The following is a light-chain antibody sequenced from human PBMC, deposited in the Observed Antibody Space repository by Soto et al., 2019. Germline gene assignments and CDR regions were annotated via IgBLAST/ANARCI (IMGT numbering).Light chain of an antibody. Sequence: DIQMTQSPSSLSASVGDRVTITCRASQSISSYLNWYQQKPGKAPKLLIYAASSLQSGVPSRFSGSGSGTEFTLTISSLQPDDFATYYCQQYNGYSTWTFGQGTKV. J-gene: IGKJ1*01. CDR2: AAS. V-gene: IGKV1-39*01. CDR1: QSISSY. CDR3: QQYNGYSTWT.